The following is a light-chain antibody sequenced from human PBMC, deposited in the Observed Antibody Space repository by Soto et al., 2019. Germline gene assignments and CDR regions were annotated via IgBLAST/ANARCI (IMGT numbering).Light chain of an antibody. Sequence: QSVLTQPPSVSGAPGQRVTISCTGSGSNIGAGFDVHWYQLLPGTAPKLLIYGNSNRPSGVPDRFSGSKSGTSASLAITGLQAEDEADYYCQSYDSSLSGVVFGGGTKLTVL. J-gene: IGLJ2*01. CDR2: GNS. V-gene: IGLV1-40*01. CDR3: QSYDSSLSGVV. CDR1: GSNIGAGFD.